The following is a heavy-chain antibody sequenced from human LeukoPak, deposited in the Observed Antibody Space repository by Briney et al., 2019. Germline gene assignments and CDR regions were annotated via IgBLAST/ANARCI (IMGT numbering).Heavy chain of an antibody. CDR2: ISWNSGSI. V-gene: IGHV3-9*01. J-gene: IGHJ4*02. D-gene: IGHD6-6*01. CDR1: GFTFDDYA. Sequence: HPGGSLRLSCAASGFTFDDYAMHWVRQGPGKGLEWVSGISWNSGSIGYADSVKGRFTISRDNAKNSLYLQMNSLRAEDTAVYYCASDSSSSFGVYWGQGTLVTVSS. CDR3: ASDSSSSFGVY.